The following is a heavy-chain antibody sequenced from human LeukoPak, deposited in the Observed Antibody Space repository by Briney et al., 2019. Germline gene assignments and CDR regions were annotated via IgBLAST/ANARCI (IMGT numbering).Heavy chain of an antibody. J-gene: IGHJ4*02. CDR1: GFTFSTYW. Sequence: GGSLRLSCEVSGFTFSTYWMGWVRQAPGKGLEWVANIWKGGSRAYYLDSVKGRFTISRDNTKKSLFLQMNSLRAEDTAMYYCAGFYGGNRLGFDYWGQGTLVTVSP. CDR2: IWKGGSRA. V-gene: IGHV3-7*01. D-gene: IGHD4-23*01. CDR3: AGFYGGNRLGFDY.